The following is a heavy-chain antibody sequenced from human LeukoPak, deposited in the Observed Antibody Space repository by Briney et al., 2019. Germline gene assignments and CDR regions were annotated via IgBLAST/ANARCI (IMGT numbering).Heavy chain of an antibody. CDR1: GFTFSSYE. CDR3: AREGLYYYGSGSYYKDY. J-gene: IGHJ4*02. D-gene: IGHD3-10*01. CDR2: ISSSSSYI. Sequence: GGSLRLSRAASGFTFSSYEVNWVRQAPGKGLEWVSSISSSSSYIYYADSVKGRFTISRDNAKNSLYLQMNSLRAEDTAVYYCAREGLYYYGSGSYYKDYWGQGTLVTVSS. V-gene: IGHV3-21*01.